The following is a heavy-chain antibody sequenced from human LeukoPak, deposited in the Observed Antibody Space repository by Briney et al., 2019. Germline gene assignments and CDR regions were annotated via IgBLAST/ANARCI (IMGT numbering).Heavy chain of an antibody. CDR2: ISGSGGST. CDR1: GFTFSSYA. Sequence: GGSLRLSCAASGFTFSSYAMSWVRQAPGKGLEWVSAISGSGGSTYYPDFAKGRLTISRDNSKNTLYLQMSSLRAEDTAVYYCAKDPRYYYDSSGSHNIPPYWGQGTLVTVSS. D-gene: IGHD3-22*01. CDR3: AKDPRYYYDSSGSHNIPPY. V-gene: IGHV3-23*01. J-gene: IGHJ4*02.